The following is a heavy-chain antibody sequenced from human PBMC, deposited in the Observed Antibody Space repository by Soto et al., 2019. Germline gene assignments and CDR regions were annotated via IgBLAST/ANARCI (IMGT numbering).Heavy chain of an antibody. CDR1: GFTFSTYA. J-gene: IGHJ6*02. CDR2: IWYDGSKR. V-gene: IGHV3-33*01. D-gene: IGHD3-16*01. Sequence: QVQLVESGGGVVQPGRSLRLSCAASGFTFSTYAMHWVRQAPGTGLEWVAVIWYDGSKRYYADSVKGRFTISRDNSKNTQDLHMNSLRADDTAVYSCARASGTVGEYYDYGMDVWGLGTTVTVS. CDR3: ARASGTVGEYYDYGMDV.